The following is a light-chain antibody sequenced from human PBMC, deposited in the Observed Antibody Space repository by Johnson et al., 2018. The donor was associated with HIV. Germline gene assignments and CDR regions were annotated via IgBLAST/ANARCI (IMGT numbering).Light chain of an antibody. CDR3: GTWDSSLSAYC. CDR2: DNN. V-gene: IGLV1-51*01. CDR1: SSNIGRNY. Sequence: QSVLTQPPSVSAAPGQKVTISCSGSSSNIGRNYVSWYQQLPGTAPKLLLFDNNKRPSGIPDRFSASKSGTSATLGITGLQTGAEADYYCGTWDSSLSAYCVGTVTKVTV. J-gene: IGLJ1*01.